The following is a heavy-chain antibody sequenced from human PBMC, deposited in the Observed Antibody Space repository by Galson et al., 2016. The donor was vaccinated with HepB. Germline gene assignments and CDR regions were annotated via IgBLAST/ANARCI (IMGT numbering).Heavy chain of an antibody. D-gene: IGHD3-10*01. V-gene: IGHV3-23*01. J-gene: IGHJ4*02. CDR1: GFTFSSYA. CDR2: ISTAGGYA. CDR3: AKRSPYYFDY. Sequence: SLRLSCAASGFTFSSYAMGWLRRAPGKGLECVATISTAGGYAYCADSVKGRLTISRDNSKNTLYLQINSLRAEDTAIYYCAKRSPYYFDYWGQGTQVTVSS.